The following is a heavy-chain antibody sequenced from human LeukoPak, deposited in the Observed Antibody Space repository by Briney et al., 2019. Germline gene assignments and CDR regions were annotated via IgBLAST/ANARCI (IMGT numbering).Heavy chain of an antibody. Sequence: PGRSLRLSCAASGFTFSSYAMHWVRQAPGKGLEWVAVISYDGSNKYYADSVKGRFTISRDNSKNTLYLQMNSLRAEDTAVYYCARGSGSFPYNWFDPWGQGTLVTVSS. J-gene: IGHJ5*02. V-gene: IGHV3-30-3*01. D-gene: IGHD3-10*01. CDR2: ISYDGSNK. CDR3: ARGSGSFPYNWFDP. CDR1: GFTFSSYA.